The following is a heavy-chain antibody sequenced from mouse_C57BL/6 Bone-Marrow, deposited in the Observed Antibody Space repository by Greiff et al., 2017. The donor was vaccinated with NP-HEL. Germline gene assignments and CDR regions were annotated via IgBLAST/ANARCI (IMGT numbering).Heavy chain of an antibody. CDR1: GYTFTDHT. J-gene: IGHJ3*01. Sequence: VQVVESDAELVKPGASVKISCKVSGYTFTDHTIHWMKQRPEQGLEWIGYIYPRDGSTKYNEKFKGKATLTADKSSSTAYMQLNSLTSEDSAVYFCARMGYYDYDPFFAYWGQGTLVTVSA. V-gene: IGHV1-78*01. CDR2: IYPRDGST. D-gene: IGHD2-4*01. CDR3: ARMGYYDYDPFFAY.